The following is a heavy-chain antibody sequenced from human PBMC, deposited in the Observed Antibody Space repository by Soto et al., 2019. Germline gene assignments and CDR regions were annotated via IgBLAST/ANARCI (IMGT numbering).Heavy chain of an antibody. CDR1: GYTFTDYY. Sequence: GASVKVSCKASGYTFTDYYLHWVRQAPGQGLEWMGWINPNSGGTNYGQKFQGRVTMTRDTSISTAYMELSRLRSDDTAVYFCARDPTTVTLGYYYGMDVWGQGTTVTVS. J-gene: IGHJ6*02. V-gene: IGHV1-2*02. D-gene: IGHD4-17*01. CDR3: ARDPTTVTLGYYYGMDV. CDR2: INPNSGGT.